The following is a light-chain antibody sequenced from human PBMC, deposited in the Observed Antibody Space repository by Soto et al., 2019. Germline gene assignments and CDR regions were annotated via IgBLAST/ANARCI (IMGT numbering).Light chain of an antibody. J-gene: IGKJ1*01. CDR1: QSISSW. CDR3: QQYHTYPWT. Sequence: DIQMTQSPSTLSASVGDRVTITCRASQSISSWLAWYQQKPGKAPKLLIFDASSLESGVPSRFSGSGSGTEFTLSISSLQPDDFATYYCQQYHTYPWTFGQGTKVDLK. V-gene: IGKV1-5*01. CDR2: DAS.